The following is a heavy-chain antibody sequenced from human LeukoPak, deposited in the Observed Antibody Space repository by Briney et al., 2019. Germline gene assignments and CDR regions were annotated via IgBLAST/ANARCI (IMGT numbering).Heavy chain of an antibody. Sequence: TGGSLRLSCAASGFTFSSYAMSWVRQAPGKGLEWVSAISGSGGSTYYADSVKGRFTISRDNSKNTLYLQMNSLRAEDTAVYYCAKDSDVLRYFDWLSTYYFDYWGQGTLVTVSS. CDR3: AKDSDVLRYFDWLSTYYFDY. J-gene: IGHJ4*02. CDR2: ISGSGGST. D-gene: IGHD3-9*01. V-gene: IGHV3-23*01. CDR1: GFTFSSYA.